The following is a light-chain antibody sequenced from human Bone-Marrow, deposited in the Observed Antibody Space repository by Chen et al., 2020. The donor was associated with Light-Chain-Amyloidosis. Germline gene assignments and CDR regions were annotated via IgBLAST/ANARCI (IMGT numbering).Light chain of an antibody. J-gene: IGKJ4*01. Sequence: EVVLTQSPATLSLSPGERATLSCRASQTISLHLVWYQQKPGQVPKLLIYDASTRATGIPARFRGSGSGTDFTHSISSLEAEDFAVYYCQHRGGWPPLSFGGGTKIEIK. CDR2: DAS. CDR1: QTISLH. CDR3: QHRGGWPPLS. V-gene: IGKV3-11*01.